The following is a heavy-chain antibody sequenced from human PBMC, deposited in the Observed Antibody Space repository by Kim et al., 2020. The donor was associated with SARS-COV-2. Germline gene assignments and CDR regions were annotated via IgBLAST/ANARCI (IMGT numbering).Heavy chain of an antibody. CDR3: ARDTSVAATGKFDY. Sequence: GGSLRLSCAASGFDFNVHGMHWVRQAPGKGLDWVAVIYYDSGYKFYTDSVKGRFTVSRDNSKNTLYLQMNSLRGEDTAVYYCARDTSVAATGKFDYWGQGTLVSVSS. J-gene: IGHJ4*02. V-gene: IGHV3-33*01. D-gene: IGHD2-15*01. CDR1: GFDFNVHG. CDR2: IYYDSGYK.